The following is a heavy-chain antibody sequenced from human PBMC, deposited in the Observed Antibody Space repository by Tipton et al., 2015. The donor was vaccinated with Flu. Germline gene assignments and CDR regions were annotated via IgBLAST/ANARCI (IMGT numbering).Heavy chain of an antibody. CDR3: AKDIGDCSSTSCYMSSDYYYYMDV. CDR2: IKQDGSEK. V-gene: IGHV3-7*03. Sequence: SLRLSCAASGFTFSSYWMSWVRQAPGKGLEWVANIKQDGSEKYYVDSVKGRFTISRDNAKNSLYLQMNSLRTEDTALYYCAKDIGDCSSTSCYMSSDYYYYMDVWGKGTTVTVSS. D-gene: IGHD2-2*02. CDR1: GFTFSSYW. J-gene: IGHJ6*03.